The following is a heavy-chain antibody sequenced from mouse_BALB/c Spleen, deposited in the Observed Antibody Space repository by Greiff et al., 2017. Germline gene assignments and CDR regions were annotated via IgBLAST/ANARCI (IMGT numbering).Heavy chain of an antibody. V-gene: IGHV1-54*01. CDR1: GYAFTNYL. CDR2: INPGSGGT. Sequence: QVQLQQSGAELVRPGTSVKVSCKASGYAFTNYLIEWVKQRPGQGLEWIGVINPGSGGTNYNEKFKGKATLTADKSSSTAYMQLSSLTSDDSAVYFCARSRSTGAMDYWGQGTSVTVSA. CDR3: ARSRSTGAMDY. J-gene: IGHJ4*01. D-gene: IGHD2-1*01.